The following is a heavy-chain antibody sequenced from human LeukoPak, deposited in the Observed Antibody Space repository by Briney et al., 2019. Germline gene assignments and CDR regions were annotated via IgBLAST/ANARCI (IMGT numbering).Heavy chain of an antibody. Sequence: GGSLRLSCAASGFTFSTYGMNWVRQAPGKGLEWVSSISSSGTYIYYADSVKGRFTISRDNAKNSLYLQMNSLRAEDTAVYYCARGVGDSSHLDYWGQGTLVTVSS. V-gene: IGHV3-21*01. J-gene: IGHJ4*02. CDR2: ISSSGTYI. D-gene: IGHD3-10*01. CDR3: ARGVGDSSHLDY. CDR1: GFTFSTYG.